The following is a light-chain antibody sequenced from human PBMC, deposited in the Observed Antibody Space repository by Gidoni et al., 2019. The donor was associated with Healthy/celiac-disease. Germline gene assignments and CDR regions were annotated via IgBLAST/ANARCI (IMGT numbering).Light chain of an antibody. CDR1: QSVSSY. J-gene: IGKJ3*01. CDR3: QQRSNWPPGVT. V-gene: IGKV3-11*01. Sequence: EIVLTQSPATLSLSPGERATPSCRASQSVSSYLAWYQQKPGQAPRLIIYDASNRATGLPARFSGSGAGTDFTLTISSLEPEDFAVYYCQQRSNWPPGVTFGPGTKVDIK. CDR2: DAS.